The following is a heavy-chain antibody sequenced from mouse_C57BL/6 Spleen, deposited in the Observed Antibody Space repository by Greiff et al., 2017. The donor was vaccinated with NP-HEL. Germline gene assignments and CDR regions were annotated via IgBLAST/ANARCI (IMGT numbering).Heavy chain of an antibody. Sequence: QVQLQQPGAELVMPGASVKLSCKASGYTFTSYWMHWVKQRPGQGLEWIGEIDPSDSYTNYNQKFKGKSTLTVDKSSSTAYMQLSSLTSEDSAVYYCARSEGVITTVVALDYWGQGTTLTVSS. CDR1: GYTFTSYW. CDR3: ARSEGVITTVVALDY. D-gene: IGHD1-1*01. CDR2: IDPSDSYT. J-gene: IGHJ2*01. V-gene: IGHV1-69*01.